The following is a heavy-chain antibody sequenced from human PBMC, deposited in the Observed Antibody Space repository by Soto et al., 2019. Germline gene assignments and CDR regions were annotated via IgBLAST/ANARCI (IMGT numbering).Heavy chain of an antibody. J-gene: IGHJ3*02. D-gene: IGHD6-13*01. CDR2: INPNSGDT. V-gene: IGHV1-2*04. CDR3: ARPALYSSSWYGAFDI. Sequence: ASVKVSCKASGYTFTGYYMHWVRQAPGQGLEWMGWINPNSGDTNYAQKFQGWVTMTRDTSISTAYMELSRLRSDDTAVYYCARPALYSSSWYGAFDIWGQGTMVTVSS. CDR1: GYTFTGYY.